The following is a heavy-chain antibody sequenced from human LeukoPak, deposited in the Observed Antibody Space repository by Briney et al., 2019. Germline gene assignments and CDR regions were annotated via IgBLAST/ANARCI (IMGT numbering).Heavy chain of an antibody. CDR2: IYYSGST. CDR1: GASISSYY. Sequence: SETLSLTCAVSGASISSYYWSWIRQPPGRGLEWIGYIYYSGSTNYNPSLKSRVTISVDTSKNQFSLKLSSVTAADTAVYYCARGNTAMAYNWFDPWGQGTLVTVSS. CDR3: ARGNTAMAYNWFDP. V-gene: IGHV4-59*01. D-gene: IGHD5-18*01. J-gene: IGHJ5*02.